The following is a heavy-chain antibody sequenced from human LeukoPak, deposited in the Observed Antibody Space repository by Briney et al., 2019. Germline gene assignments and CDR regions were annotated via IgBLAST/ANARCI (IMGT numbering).Heavy chain of an antibody. D-gene: IGHD3-22*01. Sequence: SETLSLTCTVSGGSISSSSYYWGWIRQPPGKGLEWIGSIYYSGSTYYNPSLKSRVTISVDTSKNQLSLKLSSVTAADTAVYYCARYRCDSRGDPGWFDPWGQGTLVTVSS. CDR3: ARYRCDSRGDPGWFDP. CDR1: GGSISSSSYY. J-gene: IGHJ5*02. CDR2: IYYSGST. V-gene: IGHV4-39*01.